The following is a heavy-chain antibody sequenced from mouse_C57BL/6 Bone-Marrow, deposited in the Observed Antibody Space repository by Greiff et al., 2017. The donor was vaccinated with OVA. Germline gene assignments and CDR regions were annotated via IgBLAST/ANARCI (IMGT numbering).Heavy chain of an antibody. V-gene: IGHV1-15*01. D-gene: IGHD1-1*02. Sequence: VQLQQSGAELVRPGASVTLSCKASGYTFTDSEMHWVKPTPVHGLEWIGPIDPGTGGTAYNQKFKGKATLTADKSSSPAYMELRSLTSEDSAVYYCTRVKLWGFAYWGQGTLVTVSA. CDR3: TRVKLWGFAY. J-gene: IGHJ3*01. CDR2: IDPGTGGT. CDR1: GYTFTDSE.